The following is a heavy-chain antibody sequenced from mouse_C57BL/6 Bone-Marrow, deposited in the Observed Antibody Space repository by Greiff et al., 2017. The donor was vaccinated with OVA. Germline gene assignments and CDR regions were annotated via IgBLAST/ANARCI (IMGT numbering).Heavy chain of an antibody. CDR1: GYTFTDYY. V-gene: IGHV1-19*01. CDR2: INPYNGGT. J-gene: IGHJ4*01. D-gene: IGHD1-1*01. Sequence: DVKLQESGPVLVKPGASVKMSCKASGYTFTDYYMNWVKQSHGKSLEWIGVINPYNGGTSYNQKFKGKATLTVDKSSSTAYMELNSLTSEDSAVYYCARLLRMDYWGQGTSVTVSS. CDR3: ARLLRMDY.